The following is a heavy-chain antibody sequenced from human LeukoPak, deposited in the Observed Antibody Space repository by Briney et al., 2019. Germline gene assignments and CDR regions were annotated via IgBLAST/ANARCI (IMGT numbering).Heavy chain of an antibody. CDR2: FDPEDGET. V-gene: IGHV1-24*01. Sequence: GASVKVSCKVSGYTLTELSMHWVRQAPGKGLGWMGGFDPEDGETIYAQKFQGRVTMTEDTSTDTAYMELSSLRSEDTAVYYCATVAGTAYYFDYWGQGTLVTVSS. CDR1: GYTLTELS. CDR3: ATVAGTAYYFDY. J-gene: IGHJ4*02. D-gene: IGHD6-19*01.